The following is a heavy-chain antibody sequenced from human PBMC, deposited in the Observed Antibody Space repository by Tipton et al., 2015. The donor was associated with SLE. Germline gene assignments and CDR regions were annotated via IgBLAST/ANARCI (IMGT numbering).Heavy chain of an antibody. CDR1: GYFISSGYY. V-gene: IGHV4-38-2*01. D-gene: IGHD3-16*01. J-gene: IGHJ3*02. CDR2: AYHSGST. Sequence: TLSLTCAVSGYFISSGYYWGWIRQPPGKGLEWIGIAYHSGSTYYNPSLESRVTISIDTSKNQFSLKMTSVTAADSAVYFCARVWLNNAFDIWGQGTRVTVSS. CDR3: ARVWLNNAFDI.